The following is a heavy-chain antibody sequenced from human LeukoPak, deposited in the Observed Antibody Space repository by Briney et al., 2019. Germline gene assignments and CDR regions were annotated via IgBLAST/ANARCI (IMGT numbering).Heavy chain of an antibody. CDR2: IYPSDSET. J-gene: IGHJ4*02. D-gene: IGHD3-10*01. CDR3: ARLIYYGSGRTYFFDS. Sequence: RHGESLKVSCKGSGYSFNTFYIGWVRQTPETGLEWMGNIYPSDSETKYKPSFQGQVTLSVDKSISTAYLRLSSLKASDTAIYYCARLIYYGSGRTYFFDSWGQGTQVTVSS. V-gene: IGHV5-51*01. CDR1: GYSFNTFY.